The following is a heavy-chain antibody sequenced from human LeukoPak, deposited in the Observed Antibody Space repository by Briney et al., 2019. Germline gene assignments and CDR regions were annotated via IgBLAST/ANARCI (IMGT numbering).Heavy chain of an antibody. CDR3: ATSYYDRSGYFDY. Sequence: ASVKVSYKVSGYTLTELSMHWVRQAPGKGLEWMGGFDPEDGETIYAQKFQGRVTMTEDTSTDTAYMELSSLRSEDTAVYYCATSYYDRSGYFDYWGQGTLVTVSS. CDR2: FDPEDGET. D-gene: IGHD3-22*01. CDR1: GYTLTELS. J-gene: IGHJ4*02. V-gene: IGHV1-24*01.